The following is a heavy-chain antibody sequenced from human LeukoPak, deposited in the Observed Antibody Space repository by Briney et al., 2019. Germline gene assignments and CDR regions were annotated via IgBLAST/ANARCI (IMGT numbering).Heavy chain of an antibody. CDR3: ARGDFESGSYNDAFDI. CDR2: INTDGSST. Sequence: GGSLRLSCAASGFTFSSYWMHWVRQAPGKGLVWVSRINTDGSSTSYADSVKGRFTISRDNAKNSLYLQMNSLRAEDTAVYYCARGDFESGSYNDAFDIWGQGTMVTVS. D-gene: IGHD1-26*01. CDR1: GFTFSSYW. V-gene: IGHV3-74*01. J-gene: IGHJ3*02.